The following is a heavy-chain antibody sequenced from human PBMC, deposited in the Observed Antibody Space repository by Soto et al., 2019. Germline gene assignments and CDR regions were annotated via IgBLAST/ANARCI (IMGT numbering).Heavy chain of an antibody. V-gene: IGHV1-46*01. J-gene: IGHJ4*02. CDR1: GYTFTSYY. D-gene: IGHD3-10*01. CDR2: INPSGGST. Sequence: QVQLVQSGAEVKKPGASVQVSCKAAGYTFTSYYMHWVRQAPGQGLEWMGIINPSGGSTSYAQKFEGRVTMTRETSTRIVYMELSSLRSEDTAVYYCATASRWGGSGSYYNVDFDYWGQGTLVTVSS. CDR3: ATASRWGGSGSYYNVDFDY.